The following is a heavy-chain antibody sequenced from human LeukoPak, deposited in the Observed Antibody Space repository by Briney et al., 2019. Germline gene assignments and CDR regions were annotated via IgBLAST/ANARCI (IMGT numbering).Heavy chain of an antibody. CDR2: MNPNSDNT. D-gene: IGHD3-9*01. CDR1: GYTFTSYD. CDR3: ARAGDVLRYFDWLYDYYYGMDV. V-gene: IGHV1-8*01. J-gene: IGHJ6*02. Sequence: ASVKVSCKASGYTFTSYDINWVRQATGQGLEWMGWMNPNSDNTGYAQKFQGRVTMTRNTSISTAYMELSSLRSEDTAVYYCARAGDVLRYFDWLYDYYYGMDVWGQGTTVTVSS.